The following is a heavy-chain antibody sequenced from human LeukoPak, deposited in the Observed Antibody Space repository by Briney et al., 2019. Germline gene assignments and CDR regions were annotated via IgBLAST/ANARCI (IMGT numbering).Heavy chain of an antibody. CDR1: GYKFASSY. D-gene: IGHD2-2*01. J-gene: IGHJ3*02. V-gene: IGHV5-51*01. CDR2: IYPGDSDT. CDR3: ARHVEDLIVVVPAATGAFDI. Sequence: GESLKISCQGFGYKFASSYIAWVRQMPGKGLEWMGIIYPGDSDTTYSPSFQGQVTISADKSISTAYLQWSSLKASDTAMYYCARHVEDLIVVVPAATGAFDIWGQGTMVTVSS.